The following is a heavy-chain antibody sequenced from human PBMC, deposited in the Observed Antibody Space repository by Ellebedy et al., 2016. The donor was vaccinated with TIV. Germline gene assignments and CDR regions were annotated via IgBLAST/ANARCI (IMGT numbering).Heavy chain of an antibody. CDR3: ARWFGELLYVRWFDP. Sequence: SETLSLTCTVSGGSISRSSYYWGWIRQPPQKGLEWIGSIYYSGSTYYNPSLKNRVTISVDTSKNQFSLRLTSVTAADTAVYYCARWFGELLYVRWFDPWGQGTLVTVSS. D-gene: IGHD3-10*01. CDR1: GGSISRSSYY. CDR2: IYYSGST. J-gene: IGHJ5*02. V-gene: IGHV4-39*01.